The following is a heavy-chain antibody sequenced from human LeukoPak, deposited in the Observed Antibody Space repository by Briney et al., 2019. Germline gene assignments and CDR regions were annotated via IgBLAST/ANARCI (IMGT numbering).Heavy chain of an antibody. CDR2: ISGNGNNI. CDR3: AKDLPQYYDFWSGYYGGFGY. Sequence: GGSLRLSCAASGFTFEDYAMHWVRHGPGKGLEWVSLISGNGNNIYYADSVKGRFTISRDNSKNSLYLQMNSLRTEDTALYYCAKDLPQYYDFWSGYYGGFGYWGQGTLVTVSS. J-gene: IGHJ4*02. V-gene: IGHV3-43*02. D-gene: IGHD3-3*01. CDR1: GFTFEDYA.